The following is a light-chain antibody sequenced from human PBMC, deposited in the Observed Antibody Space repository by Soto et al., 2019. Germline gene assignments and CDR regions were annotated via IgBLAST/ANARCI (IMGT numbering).Light chain of an antibody. CDR1: SGAVSTRHY. CDR2: STN. J-gene: IGLJ3*02. Sequence: QTVVTQEPSFSVSPGGTVTLTCDLSSGAVSTRHYPSWYQQTPGQAPRTLIYSTNTRSSGVPDRFSGSILGNKAALTITGAQADDESDYYCVLYMGSGISVFGGGTQLTVL. V-gene: IGLV8-61*01. CDR3: VLYMGSGISV.